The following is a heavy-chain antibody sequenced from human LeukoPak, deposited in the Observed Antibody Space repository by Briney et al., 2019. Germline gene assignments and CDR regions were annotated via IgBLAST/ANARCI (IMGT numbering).Heavy chain of an antibody. D-gene: IGHD4-17*01. J-gene: IGHJ3*01. CDR2: IYYSGST. CDR3: ARSTTVTTAEAFDV. Sequence: SETLSLTCTVSGGSISSYYWSWIRQPPGKGLEWIGYIYYSGSTNYNPSLKSRVTISVDTSKNQSSLKLSSVTAADTAVYYCARSTTVTTAEAFDVWGQGTMVTVSS. CDR1: GGSISSYY. V-gene: IGHV4-59*08.